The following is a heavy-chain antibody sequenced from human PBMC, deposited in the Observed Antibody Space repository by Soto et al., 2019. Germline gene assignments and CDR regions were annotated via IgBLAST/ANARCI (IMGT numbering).Heavy chain of an antibody. Sequence: PGEPLKISCKTSGYSFTSYWIGWVRQMPGKGMEWMGNIYPYDSDTRYSPSFRGQVTISADTSITTAYLQWSGLRASDTAMYFCARHLVGSTRGNFDYWGQGTLVTVSS. V-gene: IGHV5-51*01. CDR1: GYSFTSYW. D-gene: IGHD2-2*01. CDR3: ARHLVGSTRGNFDY. J-gene: IGHJ4*01. CDR2: IYPYDSDT.